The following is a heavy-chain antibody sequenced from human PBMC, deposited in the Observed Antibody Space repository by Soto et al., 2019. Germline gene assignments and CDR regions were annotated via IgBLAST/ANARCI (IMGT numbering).Heavy chain of an antibody. D-gene: IGHD2-15*01. CDR2: IWYDGSNK. J-gene: IGHJ3*02. V-gene: IGHV3-33*01. CDR3: ARGSSVWCSGGSCYLDAFDI. Sequence: QVQLVESGGGVVQPGRSLRLSCAASGFTFSSYGMHWVRQAPGKGLEWVAVIWYDGSNKYYADSVKGRFTISRDNSKNTLYLQMNSLRAEDTAVYYCARGSSVWCSGGSCYLDAFDIWGQGTMVTVSS. CDR1: GFTFSSYG.